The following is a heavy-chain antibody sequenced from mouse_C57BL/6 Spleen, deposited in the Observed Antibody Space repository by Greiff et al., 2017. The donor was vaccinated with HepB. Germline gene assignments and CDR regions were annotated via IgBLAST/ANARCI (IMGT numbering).Heavy chain of an antibody. D-gene: IGHD2-4*01. CDR3: AAIYDYDGFAY. Sequence: QVQLQQPGAELVKPGASVKLSCKASGYTFTSYWMHWVKQRPGQGLEWIGMIHPNSGSTNYNEKFKSKATLTVDKSSSTAYMQLSSLTSEDSAVYYCAAIYDYDGFAYWGQGTLVTVSA. J-gene: IGHJ3*01. V-gene: IGHV1-64*01. CDR1: GYTFTSYW. CDR2: IHPNSGST.